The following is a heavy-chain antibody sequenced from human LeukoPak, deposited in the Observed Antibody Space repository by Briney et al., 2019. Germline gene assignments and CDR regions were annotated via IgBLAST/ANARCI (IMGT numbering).Heavy chain of an antibody. J-gene: IGHJ4*02. CDR3: AKDQGGSYYSDFDY. CDR2: IRYDGSNK. Sequence: GGSLRLSCAASGFTFSSYGMNWVRQAPGKGLEWVAFIRYDGSNKYYADSVKGRFTISRDNSKNTLYLQMNSLRAEDTAVYYCAKDQGGSYYSDFDYWGQGTLVTVSS. CDR1: GFTFSSYG. D-gene: IGHD1-26*01. V-gene: IGHV3-30*02.